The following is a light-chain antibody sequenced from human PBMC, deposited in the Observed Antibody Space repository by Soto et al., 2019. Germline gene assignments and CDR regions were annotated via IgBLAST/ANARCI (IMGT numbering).Light chain of an antibody. CDR2: DVN. V-gene: IGLV2-14*03. J-gene: IGLJ2*01. CDR3: SSYTDMNTQV. Sequence: QSALTQPASVSGFPGQSITISCTGTSSDIGAYNYVSWYQQHPGKAPKLMIYDVNNRPSGISNRFSGSKSGSTASLTVSGLQAEDEADYYCSSYTDMNTQVFGGGTKLTVL. CDR1: SSDIGAYNY.